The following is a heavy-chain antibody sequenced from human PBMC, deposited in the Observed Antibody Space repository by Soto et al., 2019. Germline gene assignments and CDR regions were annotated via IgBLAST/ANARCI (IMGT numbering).Heavy chain of an antibody. CDR3: ARYIPGVRYYGMDV. Sequence: EVQLLESGGGLVQPGGSLGLSCAASGFTFSSYAMKWVRQAPGKGLEWVSLIGESGTPTYYADSVKGRFTISRDNSGNTLFLEMYSLRAEDTAVYYCARYIPGVRYYGMDVWGQGTTVTVSS. J-gene: IGHJ6*02. CDR2: IGESGTPT. CDR1: GFTFSSYA. D-gene: IGHD2-2*01. V-gene: IGHV3-23*01.